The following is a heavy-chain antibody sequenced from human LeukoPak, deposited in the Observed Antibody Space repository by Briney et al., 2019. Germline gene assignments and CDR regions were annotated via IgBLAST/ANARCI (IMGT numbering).Heavy chain of an antibody. J-gene: IGHJ4*02. CDR3: ARDRGSLAVGDSRTSDY. Sequence: ASVKVSCKASGYMFTNYGIRWVRQAPGQGLEWMGWISAYNYNTNYAQKFQGRVTMTTDTSTNTAYMELGSLRFDDTAVYYCARDRGSLAVGDSRTSDYWGQGTLVTVSS. CDR2: ISAYNYNT. CDR1: GYMFTNYG. D-gene: IGHD6-19*01. V-gene: IGHV1-18*01.